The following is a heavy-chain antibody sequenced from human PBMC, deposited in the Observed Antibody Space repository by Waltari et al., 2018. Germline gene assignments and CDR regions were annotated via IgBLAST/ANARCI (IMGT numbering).Heavy chain of an antibody. CDR2: IYSGGTT. J-gene: IGHJ4*02. D-gene: IGHD3-22*01. CDR3: AKDDSSGYYKQSFDY. V-gene: IGHV3-53*01. Sequence: EVQLVESGGGLIQPGGSLRLSCAASGFTVSSNYMSWVRQAPGKGLEWVSVIYSGGTTYYTDSVKGRFTISRDNSKNTLYLQMNSLRAEDTAVYYCAKDDSSGYYKQSFDYWGQGTLVTVSS. CDR1: GFTVSSNY.